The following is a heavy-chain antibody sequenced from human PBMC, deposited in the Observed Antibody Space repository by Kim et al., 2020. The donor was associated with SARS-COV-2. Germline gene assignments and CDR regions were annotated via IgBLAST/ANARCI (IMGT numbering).Heavy chain of an antibody. CDR2: ISGDGGHT. Sequence: GGSLRLSCAASGFTFGDYAMHWVRQIPGKGLEWVSVISGDGGHTYYADSVKARFTISRDNSKNSLYLQMNSLRTEDTAFYYCAKDIWDIVVVVSARPDYWGQGTLVTVSS. D-gene: IGHD2-15*01. J-gene: IGHJ4*02. CDR1: GFTFGDYA. V-gene: IGHV3-43*02. CDR3: AKDIWDIVVVVSARPDY.